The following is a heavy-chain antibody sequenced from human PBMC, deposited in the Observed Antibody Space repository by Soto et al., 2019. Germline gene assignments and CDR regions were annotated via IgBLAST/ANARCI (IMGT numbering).Heavy chain of an antibody. D-gene: IGHD2-21*01. CDR2: IKEDGSEQ. J-gene: IGHJ4*02. CDR3: ARIPRNSEGY. CDR1: GFSFSNYW. Sequence: QLVESGGGLVQPGGSLSLSCAASGFSFSNYWMSWVRQAPGKGLEWVAYIKEDGSEQYYVDSVKGLFTISKDNAKNSLYLQMNSLRAEDTAVYYCARIPRNSEGYWGQGTLVTVSS. V-gene: IGHV3-7*01.